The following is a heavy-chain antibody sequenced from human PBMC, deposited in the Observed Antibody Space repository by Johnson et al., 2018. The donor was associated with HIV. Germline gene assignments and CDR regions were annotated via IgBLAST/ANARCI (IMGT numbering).Heavy chain of an antibody. CDR2: ISYDGSDK. CDR1: GLTVSSNY. CDR3: ARASDAFDI. V-gene: IGHV3-30*14. Sequence: QVKLVESGGGLIQPGGSLRLSCAASGLTVSSNYMSWVRQAPGKGLEWVAVISYDGSDKYYADSVKGRFTISRDNSKNTLYLQMGSLRAEDMAVYYCARASDAFDIWGQGTMVTVSS. J-gene: IGHJ3*02.